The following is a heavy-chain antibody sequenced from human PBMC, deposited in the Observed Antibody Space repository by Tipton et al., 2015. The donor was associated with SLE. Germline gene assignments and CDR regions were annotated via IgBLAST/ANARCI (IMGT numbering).Heavy chain of an antibody. J-gene: IGHJ3*02. CDR3: ARLRSDSSGYYPHAFDI. CDR1: GFTFSSYW. V-gene: IGHV3-74*01. Sequence: SLRLSCAASGFTFSSYWMHWVRQAPGKGLVWVSRINSDGSSTSYADSVKGRFTISRDNAKNTLYLQMNSLRAEDTAVYYCARLRSDSSGYYPHAFDIWGQGTMVTVSS. CDR2: INSDGSST. D-gene: IGHD3-22*01.